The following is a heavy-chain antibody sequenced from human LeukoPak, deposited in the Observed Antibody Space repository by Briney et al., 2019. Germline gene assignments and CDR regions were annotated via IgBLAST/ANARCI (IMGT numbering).Heavy chain of an antibody. CDR1: GFTLSSYW. CDR2: IKQDGSEK. J-gene: IGHJ6*02. Sequence: GGSLRLSCAASGFTLSSYWMSWVRQAPGKGLEGVANIKQDGSEKYYVDSVKGRFTISRDNAKNSLYLQMNSLRAEDTAVYYCARGAYCSGGSCYSEYYGMDVWGQGTTVTVSS. CDR3: ARGAYCSGGSCYSEYYGMDV. D-gene: IGHD2-15*01. V-gene: IGHV3-7*01.